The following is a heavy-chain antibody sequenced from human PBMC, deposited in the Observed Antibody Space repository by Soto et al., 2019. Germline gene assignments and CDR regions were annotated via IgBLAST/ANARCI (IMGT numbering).Heavy chain of an antibody. D-gene: IGHD1-26*01. Sequence: XGSLQISCAASGFTFTSYAMTGVRQGPGEGLEWVSSIGTRTGDLLYADSVKGRFTISRDNSRNTLYLQMNSLRTEDTAIYYCAKRSPSGTYYFDYWGQGTLVTVSS. V-gene: IGHV3-23*01. J-gene: IGHJ4*02. CDR3: AKRSPSGTYYFDY. CDR2: IGTRTGDL. CDR1: GFTFTSYA.